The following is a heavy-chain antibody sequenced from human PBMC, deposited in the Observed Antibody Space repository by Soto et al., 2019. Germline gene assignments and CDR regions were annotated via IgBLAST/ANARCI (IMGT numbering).Heavy chain of an antibody. J-gene: IGHJ4*02. CDR2: INHSGST. CDR3: ARTPPYYDFWSGYYTRNYFDY. CDR1: GGSFSGYY. Sequence: PSETLSLTCAVYGGSFSGYYWSWIRQPPGKGLEWIGEINHSGSTNYNPSLKSRVTISVDTSKNQFSLKLSSVTAADTAVYYCARTPPYYDFWSGYYTRNYFDYWGQGTLVTVSS. D-gene: IGHD3-3*01. V-gene: IGHV4-34*01.